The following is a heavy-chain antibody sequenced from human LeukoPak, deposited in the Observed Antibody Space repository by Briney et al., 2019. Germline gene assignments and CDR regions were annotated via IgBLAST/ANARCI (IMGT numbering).Heavy chain of an antibody. CDR1: GGSISSGGYY. CDR3: ARANIVVVPAAIYYYFDY. J-gene: IGHJ4*02. CDR2: IYHSGST. V-gene: IGHV4-30-2*01. D-gene: IGHD2-2*01. Sequence: SETLSLTCTVSGGSISSGGYYWSWIRQPPGKGLEWIGYIYHSGSTYYNPSLKSRVTISVDRSKNQFSLKLSSVTAADTAVYYCARANIVVVPAAIYYYFDYWGQGTLVTVSS.